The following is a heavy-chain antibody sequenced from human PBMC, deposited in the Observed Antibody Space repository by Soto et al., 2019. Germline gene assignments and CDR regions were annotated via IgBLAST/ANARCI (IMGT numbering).Heavy chain of an antibody. Sequence: SETLSLTCAVSGGSFSGYYWSWIRQPPGKGLEWIGEINHSGSTNYNPSLKSRVTISVDTSKNQFSLKLSSVTAADTAVYYCAMARLDYYDSSGPFDYWGQGTLVTVSS. D-gene: IGHD3-22*01. V-gene: IGHV4-34*01. CDR3: AMARLDYYDSSGPFDY. J-gene: IGHJ4*02. CDR2: INHSGST. CDR1: GGSFSGYY.